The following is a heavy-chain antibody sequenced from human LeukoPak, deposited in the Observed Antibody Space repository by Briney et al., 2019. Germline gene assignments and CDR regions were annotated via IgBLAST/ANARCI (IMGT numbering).Heavy chain of an antibody. V-gene: IGHV4-30-4*02. J-gene: IGHJ6*02. CDR3: ARVPAAPRLYMDV. Sequence: SETLSLTCTVSGGSISSGDYYWSWIRQPPGKGLEWIGYIYYSGSTYYNPSLKSRVTISVDTSKNQFSLRLSSVTAADTAVYYCARVPAAPRLYMDVWSQGTTVIVSS. CDR1: GGSISSGDYY. CDR2: IYYSGST. D-gene: IGHD2-2*01.